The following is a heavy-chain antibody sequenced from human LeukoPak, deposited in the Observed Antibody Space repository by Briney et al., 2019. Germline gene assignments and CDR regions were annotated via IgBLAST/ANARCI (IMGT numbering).Heavy chain of an antibody. J-gene: IGHJ5*02. D-gene: IGHD6-19*01. Sequence: SVKVSCKASGGTFSSYAISWVRQAPGQGLEWMGGIIPIFGTANYAQKFQGRVTITADESTGTAYMELSSLRSEDTAVYYCARDLAVAGTDWFDPWGQGTLVTVSS. V-gene: IGHV1-69*13. CDR2: IIPIFGTA. CDR1: GGTFSSYA. CDR3: ARDLAVAGTDWFDP.